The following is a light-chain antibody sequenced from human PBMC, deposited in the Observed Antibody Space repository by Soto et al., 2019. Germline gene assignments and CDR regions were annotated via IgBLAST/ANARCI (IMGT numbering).Light chain of an antibody. J-gene: IGKJ1*01. CDR1: QSISSN. Sequence: EIVMTQSPATLSVSPGARAPLSCRASQSISSNLAWYQQKPGQAPRLLIYGASTRATGIPARFSGSGSGTEFTLTISSLQSEDFAVYYCQQYGSSRWTFGQGTKVDIK. V-gene: IGKV3-15*01. CDR2: GAS. CDR3: QQYGSSRWT.